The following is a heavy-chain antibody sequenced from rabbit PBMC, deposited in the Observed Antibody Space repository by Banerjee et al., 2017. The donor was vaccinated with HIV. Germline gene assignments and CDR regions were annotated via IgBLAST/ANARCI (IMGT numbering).Heavy chain of an antibody. D-gene: IGHD8-1*01. CDR2: IYTGSGST. J-gene: IGHJ4*01. Sequence: QQQLEESGGGLVKPGGTLTLTCKASGIDFSSYYYMCWVRQAPGKGLEWIACIYTGSGSTYYASWAKGRFTISKTSSTTVTLQMTSLTAADTATYFCARDEHVAGLSFIFKLWGPGTLVTVS. CDR1: GIDFSSYYY. V-gene: IGHV1S45*01. CDR3: ARDEHVAGLSFIFKL.